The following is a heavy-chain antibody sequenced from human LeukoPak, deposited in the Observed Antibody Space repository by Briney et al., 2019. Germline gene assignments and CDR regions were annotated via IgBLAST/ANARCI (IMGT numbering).Heavy chain of an antibody. CDR1: GDSMRSSDD. CDR3: ARGRGAITFGGVIVIPKAYYFDY. D-gene: IGHD3-16*02. V-gene: IGHV4-38-2*02. CDR2: IYDSGST. J-gene: IGHJ4*02. Sequence: PSETLSLTCTVSGDSMRSSDDWGWIRQPPGKGLEWIGSIYDSGSTYYNPSLKSRVTISVDTSKNQFSLKLSSVTAADTAVYYCARGRGAITFGGVIVIPKAYYFDYWGQGTLVTVSS.